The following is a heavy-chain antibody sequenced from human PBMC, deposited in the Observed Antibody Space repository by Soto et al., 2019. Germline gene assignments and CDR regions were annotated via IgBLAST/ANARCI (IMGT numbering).Heavy chain of an antibody. Sequence: QVQLVESGGGVVQPGRSLRLSCVASGFAFSTYGIHWVRQAPGKGLEWVAVIWYDGSIKYYADSVKGRFTISRDNSKNTLYLQMSSLRADDTAVYYCARASGPFDYWGQGTQVTVSS. D-gene: IGHD5-12*01. CDR1: GFAFSTYG. CDR3: ARASGPFDY. V-gene: IGHV3-33*01. J-gene: IGHJ4*02. CDR2: IWYDGSIK.